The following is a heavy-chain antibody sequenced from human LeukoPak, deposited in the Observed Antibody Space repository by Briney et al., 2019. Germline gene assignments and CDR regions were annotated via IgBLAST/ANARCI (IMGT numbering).Heavy chain of an antibody. D-gene: IGHD2-2*01. CDR2: IRYDGSNK. V-gene: IGHV3-30*02. CDR1: GFTFSSYG. J-gene: IGHJ6*03. CDR3: ARDSSAVVPAGSYMDV. Sequence: HPGGSLRLSCAASGFTFSSYGMHWVRQAPGKGLEWVAFIRYDGSNKYYADSVKGRFTISRDNSKNTLYLQMNSLRAEDTAVYYCARDSSAVVPAGSYMDVWGKGTTVTVSS.